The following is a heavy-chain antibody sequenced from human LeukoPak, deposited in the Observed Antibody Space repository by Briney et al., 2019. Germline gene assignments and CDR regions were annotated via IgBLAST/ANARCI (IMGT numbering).Heavy chain of an antibody. CDR3: ARDLAINGAFDI. Sequence: SETLSLTCAVSGYSISSGYYWGWIRQPPGKGLEWIGSIYHSGSTYYNPSLKSRVTISVDTSKNQFSLKLSSVTAADTAVYYCARDLAINGAFDIWGQGTMVTVSS. J-gene: IGHJ3*02. V-gene: IGHV4-38-2*02. D-gene: IGHD2-8*01. CDR1: GYSISSGYY. CDR2: IYHSGST.